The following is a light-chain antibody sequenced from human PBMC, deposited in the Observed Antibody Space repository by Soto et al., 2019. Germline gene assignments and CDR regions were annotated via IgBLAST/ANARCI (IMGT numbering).Light chain of an antibody. CDR2: EVS. J-gene: IGLJ3*02. CDR3: CSYAGSSAQV. CDR1: SSDVGSYNF. Sequence: QSALTQAASVSGSPGQSITISCTGTSSDVGSYNFVSWYQQHPGKAPKVMIYEVSKRPSGVSDRFSGSKSGNTASLTISGLQAEDEADYYCCSYAGSSAQVFGGGTKLTVL. V-gene: IGLV2-23*02.